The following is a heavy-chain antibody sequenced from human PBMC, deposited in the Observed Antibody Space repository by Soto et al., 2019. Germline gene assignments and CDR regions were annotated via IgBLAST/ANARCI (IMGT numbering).Heavy chain of an antibody. CDR2: IYYSGST. J-gene: IGHJ6*02. Sequence: LSLTCTVSGGSISSYYWSWIRQPPGKGLEWIGYIYYSGSTNYNPSLKSRVTISVDTSKNQFSLKLSSVTAADTAVYYCARAGTFLLYNWNGPTYYGMDVWGQGTTVTVSS. CDR1: GGSISSYY. CDR3: ARAGTFLLYNWNGPTYYGMDV. V-gene: IGHV4-59*01. D-gene: IGHD1-20*01.